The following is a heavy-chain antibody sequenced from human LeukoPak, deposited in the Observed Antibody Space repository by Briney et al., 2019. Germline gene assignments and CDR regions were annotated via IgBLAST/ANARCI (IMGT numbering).Heavy chain of an antibody. CDR3: ARASHFMVPDY. D-gene: IGHD3-10*01. CDR1: GGSISSSSYY. CDR2: IYYSGST. V-gene: IGHV4-39*07. Sequence: PSETLSLTCTVSGGSISSSSYYWGWIRQPPGKGLEWIVSIYYSGSTYYNPSLKSRVTISVDTSKNQFSLKLSSVTAADTAVYYCARASHFMVPDYWGQGTLVTVSS. J-gene: IGHJ4*02.